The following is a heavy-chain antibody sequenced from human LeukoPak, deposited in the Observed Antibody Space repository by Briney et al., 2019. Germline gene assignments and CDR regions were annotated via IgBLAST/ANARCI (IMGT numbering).Heavy chain of an antibody. CDR3: ARPVGGNGMDV. J-gene: IGHJ6*02. CDR2: ITGSGGGS. V-gene: IGHV3-23*01. D-gene: IGHD1-26*01. Sequence: GGSLRLSCAASGFTLSSYAMTWVRQAPGKGLEWVSTITGSGGGSYYADSVKGRFTISRDNSKNTLYLQMNNLRAEDTAIYYCARPVGGNGMDVWGQGTTVTVSS. CDR1: GFTLSSYA.